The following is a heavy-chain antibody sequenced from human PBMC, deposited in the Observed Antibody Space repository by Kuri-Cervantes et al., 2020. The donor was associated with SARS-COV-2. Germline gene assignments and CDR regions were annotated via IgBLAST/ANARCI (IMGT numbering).Heavy chain of an antibody. V-gene: IGHV1-46*01. CDR2: INPSGGST. D-gene: IGHD7-27*01. CDR1: GYTFTSYY. J-gene: IGHJ4*02. CDR3: ARAELTGIDY. Sequence: GESLKISCKASGYTFTSYYMHWVRQAPGHGLEWMGIINPSGGSTSYAQKFQGRVTMTRDTSTSTVYMELSSLRSEDTAVYYCARAELTGIDYWGQGTLVTVSS.